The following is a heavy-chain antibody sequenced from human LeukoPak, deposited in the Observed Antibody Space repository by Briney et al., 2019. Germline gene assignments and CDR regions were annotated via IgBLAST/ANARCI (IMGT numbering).Heavy chain of an antibody. D-gene: IGHD3-22*01. CDR3: ATTYYYDSSGY. V-gene: IGHV3-23*01. CDR2: ISDSGGST. CDR1: GFTFSSYA. J-gene: IGHJ4*02. Sequence: GGSLRLSCAASGFTFSSYAMSWVRQAPGKGLEWVSAISDSGGSTYYADSVKGRFTISRDNFKNTLYLLMNSLRAEDTAVYYCATTYYYDSSGYWGQGTLVTVSS.